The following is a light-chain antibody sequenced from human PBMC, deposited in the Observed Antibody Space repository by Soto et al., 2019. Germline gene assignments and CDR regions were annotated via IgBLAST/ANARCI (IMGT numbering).Light chain of an antibody. Sequence: QTVVTQSPSASASLGASVKLTCSLSSGHSSYAIAWHQQQPEKAPRYLMKVNSDGSHIKGDGIPDRFSGSSSGTERYLTISSLQSEDEADYYCQTWGSGIRVFGGGTKLTVL. CDR3: QTWGSGIRV. CDR2: VNSDGSH. V-gene: IGLV4-69*01. J-gene: IGLJ2*01. CDR1: SGHSSYA.